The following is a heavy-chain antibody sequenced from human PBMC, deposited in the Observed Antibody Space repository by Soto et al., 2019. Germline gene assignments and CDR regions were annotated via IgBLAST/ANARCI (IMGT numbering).Heavy chain of an antibody. CDR1: GDSVSSNSVT. V-gene: IGHV6-1*01. CDR2: TYYRSKWSS. Sequence: PSQTLSLTCAISGDSVSSNSVTWNWIRQSTSRGLEWLGRTYYRSKWSSDYAPSVKSRISISPDASKNQISLQLNSVTPGDTAVYYCAREAGVGFGDLHYYYYGMEVWGQGTTVTVSS. J-gene: IGHJ6*02. D-gene: IGHD3-10*01. CDR3: AREAGVGFGDLHYYYYGMEV.